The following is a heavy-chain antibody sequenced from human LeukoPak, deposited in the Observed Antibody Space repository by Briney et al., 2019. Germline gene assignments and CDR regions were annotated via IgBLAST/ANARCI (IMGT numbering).Heavy chain of an antibody. Sequence: GRSLRLSCAASGFTFDDYAMHWVRQAPGKGREGVSGISWNSGSIGYADSVKGRFTISRDNATNSMYLQMNSLRAEDTALYYCAKDSAAGVRRFDYWGQGTLVTVSS. D-gene: IGHD6-13*01. V-gene: IGHV3-9*01. CDR3: AKDSAAGVRRFDY. CDR1: GFTFDDYA. J-gene: IGHJ4*02. CDR2: ISWNSGSI.